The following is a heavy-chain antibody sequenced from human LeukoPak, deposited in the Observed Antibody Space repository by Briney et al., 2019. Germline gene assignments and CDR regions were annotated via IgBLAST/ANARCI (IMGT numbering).Heavy chain of an antibody. CDR3: ACGYYSMDV. CDR2: IHGSGST. CDR1: GAFISDYH. Sequence: PSETLSLTCSVFGAFISDYHWSWIRQPAGKGLEWIGRIHGSGSTNYNPSLKSRVTMSVDTSRNQFSLRLSPVTAADTAVYYCACGYYSMDVWGKGTTVTVSS. V-gene: IGHV4-4*07. J-gene: IGHJ6*03.